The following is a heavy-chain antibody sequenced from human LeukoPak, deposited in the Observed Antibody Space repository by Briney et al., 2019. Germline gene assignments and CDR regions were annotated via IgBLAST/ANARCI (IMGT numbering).Heavy chain of an antibody. CDR3: AHRRMVRGYYFDY. J-gene: IGHJ4*02. CDR2: IYWNDDK. V-gene: IGHV2-5*01. D-gene: IGHD3-10*01. Sequence: TLSLTCTVSGGSISSYYWSWIRQPPGKALEWLALIYWNDDKRYSPSLKSRLTITKDTSKNQVVLTMTNMDPVDTATYYCAHRRMVRGYYFDYWGQGTLVTVSS. CDR1: GGSISSYYW.